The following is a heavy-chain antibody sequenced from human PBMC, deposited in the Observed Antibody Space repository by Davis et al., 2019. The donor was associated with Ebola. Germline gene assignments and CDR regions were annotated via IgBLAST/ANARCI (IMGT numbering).Heavy chain of an antibody. Sequence: GESLKISCTDSVITFSSYAMTWVRQAPGKGLEWVSAISGSGGSTYYADSVKGRFTISRDNAKNSLYLQMNSLRAEDTAVYYCAREVRLGDYTIWGQGTMVTVSS. CDR1: VITFSSYA. CDR2: ISGSGGST. V-gene: IGHV3-23*01. CDR3: AREVRLGDYTI. D-gene: IGHD3-16*01. J-gene: IGHJ3*02.